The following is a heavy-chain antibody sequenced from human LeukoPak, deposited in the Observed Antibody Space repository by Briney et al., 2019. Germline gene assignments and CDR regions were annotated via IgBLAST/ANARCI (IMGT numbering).Heavy chain of an antibody. D-gene: IGHD2-15*01. J-gene: IGHJ4*02. V-gene: IGHV4-39*01. CDR2: IYSSGST. CDR1: GGSISSSSYY. Sequence: SETLSLTCTVSGGSISSSSYYWGWIRQPPGKGLEWIGSIYSSGSTYYSPSLKSRVTISVDTSKNQLSLKMTSVTAADTAVYYCARRLVVDDNYFDWWGQGTLVTVSS. CDR3: ARRLVVDDNYFDW.